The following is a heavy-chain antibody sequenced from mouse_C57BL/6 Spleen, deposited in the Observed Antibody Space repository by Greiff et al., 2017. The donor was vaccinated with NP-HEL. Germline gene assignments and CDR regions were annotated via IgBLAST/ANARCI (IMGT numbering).Heavy chain of an antibody. CDR2: ISTYYGDA. V-gene: IGHV1-67*01. Sequence: QVQLQQPGAELVKPGASVKLSCKASGYTFTSYWMHWVKQSHAKSLEWIGVISTYYGDASYNQKFKDKATMTVDKSSSTAYMELARLTSEDSAVYYCARGRDYGNPYYAMDYWGQGTSVTVSS. CDR1: GYTFTSYW. D-gene: IGHD2-1*01. J-gene: IGHJ4*01. CDR3: ARGRDYGNPYYAMDY.